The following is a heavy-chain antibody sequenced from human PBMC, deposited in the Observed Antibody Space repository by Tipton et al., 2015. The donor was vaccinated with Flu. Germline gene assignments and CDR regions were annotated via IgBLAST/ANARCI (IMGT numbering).Heavy chain of an antibody. Sequence: QLVQSGGGLVKPGGSLRLSCAASGFTFSDYYMSWIRQAPGKGLEWVSYISSSGSTIYYADSVKGRFTISRDNAKNSLYLQINSLRAEDTAVYYCARSQAYSSSPCFDYWGQGTLVTVSS. CDR1: GFTFSDYY. CDR2: ISSSGSTI. J-gene: IGHJ4*02. V-gene: IGHV3-11*01. CDR3: ARSQAYSSSPCFDY. D-gene: IGHD6-13*01.